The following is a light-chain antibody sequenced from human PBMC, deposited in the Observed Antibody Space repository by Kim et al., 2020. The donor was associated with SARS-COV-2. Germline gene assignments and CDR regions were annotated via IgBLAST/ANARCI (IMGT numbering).Light chain of an antibody. CDR1: ISNFGSNT. CDR2: GDH. V-gene: IGLV1-44*01. J-gene: IGLJ1*01. CDR3: AGWDDSLDGYV. Sequence: QRITVTCSRTISNFGSNTINWSQQLPRTAPKLLIFGDHQRPSGVPARFSASKSGTAASLAISGLQSEDEADYYCAGWDDSLDGYVFGAGTKVTVL.